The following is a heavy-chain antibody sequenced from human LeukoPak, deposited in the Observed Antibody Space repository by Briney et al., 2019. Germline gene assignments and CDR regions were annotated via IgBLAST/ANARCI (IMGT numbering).Heavy chain of an antibody. CDR3: ARDGYSSATFDL. V-gene: IGHV4-34*01. CDR2: INHSGST. J-gene: IGHJ2*01. D-gene: IGHD6-19*01. CDR1: GGSFSGYY. Sequence: SETLSLTCAVYGGSFSGYYWSWIRQPPGKGLEWTGEINHSGSTNYNPSLKSRVTISVDTSKNQFSLKLSSVTAADTAVYYCARDGYSSATFDLWGRGTLVTVSS.